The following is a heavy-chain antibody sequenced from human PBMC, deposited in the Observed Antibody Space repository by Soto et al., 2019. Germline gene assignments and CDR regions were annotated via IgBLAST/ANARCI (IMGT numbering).Heavy chain of an antibody. D-gene: IGHD3-9*01. V-gene: IGHV3-23*01. CDR2: ISGSGGST. J-gene: IGHJ4*02. CDR3: AKDNGTLTGYYIEAPKYFDY. Sequence: GSLRLSCAASGFTFSSYAMSWVRQAPGKGLEWVSAISGSGGSTYYADSVKGRFTISRDNSKNTLYLQMNSLRAEDTAVYYCAKDNGTLTGYYIEAPKYFDYWGQGTLVTVSS. CDR1: GFTFSSYA.